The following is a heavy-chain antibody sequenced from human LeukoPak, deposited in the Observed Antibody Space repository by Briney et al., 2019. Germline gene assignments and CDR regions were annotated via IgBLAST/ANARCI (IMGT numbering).Heavy chain of an antibody. D-gene: IGHD6-13*01. Sequence: PGGSLRLSCAASGFTFSSYAMSWVRQAPGKGLEWVSAISGSGGSTYYADSVKGRFTISRDNSKNTLYLQMNSLRAEDTAVYYCARGSWYTPSHNWFDPWGQGTLVTVSS. J-gene: IGHJ5*02. CDR2: ISGSGGST. V-gene: IGHV3-23*01. CDR3: ARGSWYTPSHNWFDP. CDR1: GFTFSSYA.